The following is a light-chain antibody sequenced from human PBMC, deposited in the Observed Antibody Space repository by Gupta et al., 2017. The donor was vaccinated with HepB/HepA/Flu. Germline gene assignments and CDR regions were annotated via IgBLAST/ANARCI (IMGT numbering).Light chain of an antibody. V-gene: IGKV1-12*01. J-gene: IGKJ4*01. CDR2: AAS. Sequence: IQMPQAPPSVSASVGDRGTITCRASQGISSWLAWYQQKPGQAPKLLIYAASSLQSGVPSRFSGSGAGTDVTLTNSSRQPEDFAAYYCQQANSFPRTFGGGTKVEIK. CDR3: QQANSFPRT. CDR1: QGISSW.